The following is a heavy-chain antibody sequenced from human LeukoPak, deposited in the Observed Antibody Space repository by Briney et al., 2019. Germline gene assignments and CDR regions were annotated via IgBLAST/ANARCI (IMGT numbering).Heavy chain of an antibody. CDR3: ARARYYDSSGYFGY. CDR1: GFTFSDYY. J-gene: IGHJ4*02. CDR2: ISSSGSTI. Sequence: PGGSLRLSCAASGFTFSDYYMSWIRQAPGKGLEWVSYISSSGSTIYYAGSVKGRFTISRDNAKNSLYLQMNSLRAEDTAVYYCARARYYDSSGYFGYWGQGTLVTVSS. V-gene: IGHV3-11*01. D-gene: IGHD3-22*01.